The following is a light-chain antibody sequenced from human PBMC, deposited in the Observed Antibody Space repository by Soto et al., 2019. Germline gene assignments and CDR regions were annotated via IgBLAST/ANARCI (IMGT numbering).Light chain of an antibody. V-gene: IGLV2-14*01. Sequence: QSVLTQPPSASGSPGQSVTISCTGTSNDVGGYDYVSWYQHHPGKAPKVMIYEVTNRPSGVSNRFSGSKSGNTASLTISGLLAEDEADYYCSSYTSSSTYVFGTGTKVTVL. CDR3: SSYTSSSTYV. J-gene: IGLJ1*01. CDR1: SNDVGGYDY. CDR2: EVT.